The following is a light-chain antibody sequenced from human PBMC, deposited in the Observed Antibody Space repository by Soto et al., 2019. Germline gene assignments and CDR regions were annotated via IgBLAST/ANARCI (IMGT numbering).Light chain of an antibody. J-gene: IGKJ5*01. Sequence: DIQMTHSPSTLSASVVDGVTITCXASQRISTWLAWYQQKPGKAPKLLIYAASSLQSGVPARFSGSGSGTDFTLTISSLQPEDFVTYYCQQSYSTPITFGQVTRLEIK. CDR1: QRISTW. V-gene: IGKV1-39*01. CDR3: QQSYSTPIT. CDR2: AAS.